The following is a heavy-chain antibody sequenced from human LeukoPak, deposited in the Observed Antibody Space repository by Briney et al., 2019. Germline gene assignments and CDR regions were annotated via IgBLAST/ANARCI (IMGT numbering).Heavy chain of an antibody. CDR1: GYTLTELS. CDR2: FDPEDGET. Sequence: ASVKVSCKVSGYTLTELSMHWVRQAPGKGLEWMGGFDPEDGETIYAQKFQGRVTMTGDTSTDTAYMELSSLRSEDTAVYYCATLFGEGDYWGQGTLVTVSS. J-gene: IGHJ4*02. CDR3: ATLFGEGDY. V-gene: IGHV1-24*01. D-gene: IGHD3-10*01.